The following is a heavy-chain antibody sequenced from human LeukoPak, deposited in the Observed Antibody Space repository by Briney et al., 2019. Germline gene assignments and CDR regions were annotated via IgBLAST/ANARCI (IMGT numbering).Heavy chain of an antibody. CDR1: GGTFSSYA. J-gene: IGHJ4*02. Sequence: ASVKVSCKASGGTFSSYAISWVRQAPGQGLEWMGGIIPIFGTANYAQKFQGRVTMTEDTSTDTAYMELSSLRSEDTAVYYCATTYPGDYWGQGTLVTVSS. D-gene: IGHD1-1*01. CDR2: IIPIFGTA. CDR3: ATTYPGDY. V-gene: IGHV1-69*06.